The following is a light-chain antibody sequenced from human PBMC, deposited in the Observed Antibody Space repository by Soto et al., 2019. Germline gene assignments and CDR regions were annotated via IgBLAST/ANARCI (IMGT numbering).Light chain of an antibody. J-gene: IGKJ1*01. CDR1: QGIKDY. V-gene: IGKV3-15*01. CDR3: QQYNTWPRT. Sequence: EIVMTQSPATLSVSPGERATLSCRASQGIKDYLAWFQQKPGQAPRLLIYGAPTRATAIPARFSGSGSGTEFTLSISSLQSEDFAVYYCQQYNTWPRTFGQGTKVETK. CDR2: GAP.